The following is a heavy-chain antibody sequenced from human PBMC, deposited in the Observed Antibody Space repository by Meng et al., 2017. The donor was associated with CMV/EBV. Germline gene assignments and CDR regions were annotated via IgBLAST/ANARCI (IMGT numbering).Heavy chain of an antibody. V-gene: IGHV1-69*04. Sequence: TFSSYTIRWLRQAPGQGIEWMGRIIPILGIEKYAQKFQGRVTITADKSTSTAYMELSSLRSEDTAVYYCARDIDIVVVPAAIVGLDPWGQGTLVTVSS. CDR1: TFSSYT. D-gene: IGHD2-2*02. J-gene: IGHJ5*02. CDR2: IIPILGIE. CDR3: ARDIDIVVVPAAIVGLDP.